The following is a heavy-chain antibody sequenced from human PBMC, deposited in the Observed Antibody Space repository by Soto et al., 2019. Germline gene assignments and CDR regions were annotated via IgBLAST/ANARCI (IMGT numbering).Heavy chain of an antibody. Sequence: SETLSLTCTVSGCSISSSSYCWGWIRQPPGKGLEWIGSIYYSGSTYYNPSLKSRVVISVGTSKNQFSLKLSSVIAAVTAVYYCARLGGGWDPSIIRAFDIWGQGTMVTVSS. CDR3: ARLGGGWDPSIIRAFDI. CDR1: GCSISSSSYC. J-gene: IGHJ3*02. CDR2: IYYSGST. D-gene: IGHD1-26*01. V-gene: IGHV4-39*01.